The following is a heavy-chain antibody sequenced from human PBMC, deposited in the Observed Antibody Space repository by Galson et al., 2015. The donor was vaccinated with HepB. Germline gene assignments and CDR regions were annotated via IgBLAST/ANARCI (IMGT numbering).Heavy chain of an antibody. CDR2: ISWNSGSI. CDR1: GFTFDDYA. D-gene: IGHD3-22*01. V-gene: IGHV3-9*01. CDR3: AKDIRGMIVVLNAFDI. J-gene: IGHJ3*02. Sequence: SLRLSCAASGFTFDDYAMHWVRQAPGKGLEWVSGISWNSGSIGYADSVKGRFTISRDNAKNSLYLQMNSLRAEDTALYYCAKDIRGMIVVLNAFDIWGQGTMVTVSS.